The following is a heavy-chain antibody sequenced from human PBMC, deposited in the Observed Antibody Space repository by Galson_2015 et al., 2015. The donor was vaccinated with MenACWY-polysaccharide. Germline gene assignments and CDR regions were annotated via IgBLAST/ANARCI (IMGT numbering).Heavy chain of an antibody. CDR1: GFTFSSYS. CDR2: ISSSSSTI. V-gene: IGHV3-48*01. Sequence: SLRLSCAASGFTFSSYSMNWVRQAPGKGLEWVSYISSSSSTIYYADSVKGRFTISRDNVKNSLFLQMNSLRAEDTAVYYCATAPSLHVGQHWGQGTLVIVSS. J-gene: IGHJ1*01. D-gene: IGHD5-24*01. CDR3: ATAPSLHVGQH.